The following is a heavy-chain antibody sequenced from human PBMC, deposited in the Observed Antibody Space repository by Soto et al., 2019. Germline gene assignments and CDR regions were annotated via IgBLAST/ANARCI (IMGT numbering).Heavy chain of an antibody. D-gene: IGHD3-16*02. J-gene: IGHJ4*02. CDR1: GGSISKYY. CDR2: IYYSGRT. Sequence: SETLSLTCTVSGGSISKYYWSWIRQPPGKGLEWIGYIYYSGRTNYNPSLKSRVTISVDTSKNQFSLRLNSVTAADTAVYYCAREQGTITFGGIIAYFDYWGQGIQVTVS. CDR3: AREQGTITFGGIIAYFDY. V-gene: IGHV4-59*01.